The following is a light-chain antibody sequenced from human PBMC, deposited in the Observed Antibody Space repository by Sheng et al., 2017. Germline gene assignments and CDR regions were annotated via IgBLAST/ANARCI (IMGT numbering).Light chain of an antibody. Sequence: QSALAQPPSASGSPGQSVTLSCTGTSSDIGAYYYVSWYQQHPGKAPKLIIYEAIKRPSGVPDRFSGSKSDTSAYLAISGLRSEDEADYFCAAWDDNLSGWVFGGGTKVTVL. V-gene: IGLV2-8*01. CDR3: AAWDDNLSGWV. CDR2: EAI. CDR1: SSDIGAYYY. J-gene: IGLJ3*02.